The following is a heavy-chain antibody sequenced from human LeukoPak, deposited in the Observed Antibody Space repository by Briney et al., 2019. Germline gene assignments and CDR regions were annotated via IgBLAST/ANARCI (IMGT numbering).Heavy chain of an antibody. CDR3: ARDQAGYYGSGSYYFDC. D-gene: IGHD3-10*01. V-gene: IGHV1-18*01. CDR1: GYTFTSYG. CDR2: ISAYNGNT. Sequence: ASVKVSCKASGYTFTSYGITWVRQAPGQGLEWMGWISAYNGNTNYAQKLQGRVTMTTDTSTSTAYMELRSLRSDDTAVYYCARDQAGYYGSGSYYFDCWGQGTLVTVSS. J-gene: IGHJ4*02.